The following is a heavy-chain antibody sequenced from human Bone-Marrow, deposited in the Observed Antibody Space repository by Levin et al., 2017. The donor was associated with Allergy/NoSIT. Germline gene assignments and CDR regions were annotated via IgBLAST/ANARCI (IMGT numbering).Heavy chain of an antibody. D-gene: IGHD3-9*01. CDR1: GGTFSSYA. Sequence: PGESLKISCKASGGTFSSYAISWVRQAPGQGLEWMGGIIPIFGTANYAQKFQGRVTITADESTSTAYMELSSLRSEDTAVYYCARDRQAYYDILTGYYNFDYWGQGTLVTVSS. V-gene: IGHV1-69*01. CDR2: IIPIFGTA. CDR3: ARDRQAYYDILTGYYNFDY. J-gene: IGHJ4*02.